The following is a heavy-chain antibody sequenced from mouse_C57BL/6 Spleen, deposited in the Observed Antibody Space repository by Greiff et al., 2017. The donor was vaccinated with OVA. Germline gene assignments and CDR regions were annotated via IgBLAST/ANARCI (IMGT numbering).Heavy chain of an antibody. Sequence: VKLMESGPGLVAPSQSLSITCTVSGFSLTSYGVSWVRQPPGKGLEWLGVIWGDGSIKYHSAFISRRSNSKDNSKRQVFIKLNSVKTDDTATYYCAKTDWFAYWGQGTLVTVSA. CDR2: IWGDGSI. V-gene: IGHV2-3*01. J-gene: IGHJ3*01. CDR1: GFSLTSYG. CDR3: AKTDWFAY.